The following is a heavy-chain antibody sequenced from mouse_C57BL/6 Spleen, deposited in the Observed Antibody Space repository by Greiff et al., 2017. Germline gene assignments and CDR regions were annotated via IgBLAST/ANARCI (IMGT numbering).Heavy chain of an antibody. CDR1: GFTFSSYT. J-gene: IGHJ2*01. D-gene: IGHD2-3*01. V-gene: IGHV5-9*01. CDR2: ISGGGGNT. Sequence: VESGGGLVKPGGSLKLSCAASGFTFSSYTMSWVRQTPEKRLEWVATISGGGGNTYYPDSVKGRFTISRDNAKNTLYLQMSSLRSEDTALYYCARRSYDGYWLDYWGQGTTLTVSS. CDR3: ARRSYDGYWLDY.